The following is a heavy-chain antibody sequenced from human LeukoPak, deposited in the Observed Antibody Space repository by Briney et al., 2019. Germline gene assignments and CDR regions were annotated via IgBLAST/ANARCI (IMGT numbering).Heavy chain of an antibody. V-gene: IGHV3-64D*06. D-gene: IGHD6-13*01. J-gene: IGHJ4*02. CDR1: GFTFSTYA. CDR2: ISSNGGST. CDR3: VNGDQSSWYRTLLY. Sequence: PGGSLRLSCSASGFTFSTYAMYWVRQAPGKGLEYVSAISSNGGSTYYADSVKGRFTISRDNSKNTLYLQMSSLRAEDTAMYYCVNGDQSSWYRTLLYWGQGTLVTVSS.